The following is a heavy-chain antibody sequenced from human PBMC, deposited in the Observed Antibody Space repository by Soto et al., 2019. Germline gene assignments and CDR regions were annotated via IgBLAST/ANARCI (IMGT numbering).Heavy chain of an antibody. D-gene: IGHD3-16*01. CDR2: SNPSSGST. V-gene: IGHV1-46*01. J-gene: IGHJ4*02. Sequence: ASVKVSCKASGYPFTSYYVHWVRQAPGQGLEWMGFSNPSSGSTSYAQKFQGRVTMTRDTSTSTVYMEVSSLRSEDTAVYYCARVFYTTAATPFDYWGQRPLFTFSS. CDR3: ARVFYTTAATPFDY. CDR1: GYPFTSYY.